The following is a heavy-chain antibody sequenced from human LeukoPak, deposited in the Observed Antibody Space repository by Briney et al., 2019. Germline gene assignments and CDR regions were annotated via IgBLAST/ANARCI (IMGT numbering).Heavy chain of an antibody. CDR2: ISGSGGGT. V-gene: IGHV3-23*01. J-gene: IGHJ4*02. CDR1: GNYW. CDR3: AKSRYYGSGNNFDY. D-gene: IGHD3-10*01. Sequence: GGSLRLSCAASGNYWMHWVRQAPGKGLEWVSAISGSGGGTYYAGSVKGLFTISRDNSKNTLYLQMNSLRPEDTAVYYCAKSRYYGSGNNFDYWGQGTLVTVSS.